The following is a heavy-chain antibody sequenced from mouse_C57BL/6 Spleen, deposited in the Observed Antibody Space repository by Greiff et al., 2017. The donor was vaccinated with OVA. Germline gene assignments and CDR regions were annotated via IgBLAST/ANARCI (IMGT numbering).Heavy chain of an antibody. CDR2: IDPETGGT. CDR3: TRDLGADYDGAMYY. J-gene: IGHJ4*01. CDR1: GYTFTDYE. Sequence: QVQLKESGAELVRPGASVTLSCKASGYTFTDYEMHWVKQTPVHGLEWIGAIDPETGGTAYNQKLKGKTILPADTSSSTAYMELRSLTSEDSAVYYSTRDLGADYDGAMYYCGQGTSDTVSS. D-gene: IGHD2-4*01. V-gene: IGHV1-15*01.